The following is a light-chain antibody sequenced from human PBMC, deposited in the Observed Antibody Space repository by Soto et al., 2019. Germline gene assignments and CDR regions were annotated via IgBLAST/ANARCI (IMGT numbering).Light chain of an antibody. CDR2: GAS. CDR1: QSVSSN. V-gene: IGKV3-15*01. CDR3: QQYNNWPPWT. Sequence: EIVMTQSPATLSVSPGERATLSCRASQSVSSNLAWYQQKPGQAPRLLIYGASTRATGIPARFSGRGSGTAFTLTLSSLQSEDFAVYYCQQYNNWPPWTFGQGTKVEIK. J-gene: IGKJ1*01.